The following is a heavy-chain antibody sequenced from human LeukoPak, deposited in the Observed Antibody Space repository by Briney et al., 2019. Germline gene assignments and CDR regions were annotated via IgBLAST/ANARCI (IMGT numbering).Heavy chain of an antibody. V-gene: IGHV1-69*04. D-gene: IGHD3-10*01. J-gene: IGHJ4*02. CDR1: GGTFSSYA. Sequence: SVKVSCKASGGTFSSYAISWVRQAPGQGLEWMGRIIPILGIANYAQKFQGRVTITADKSTSTAYMELSSLRSEDTAVYYCARDYLSSGSYYNREWGQGTLVTVSS. CDR2: IIPILGIA. CDR3: ARDYLSSGSYYNRE.